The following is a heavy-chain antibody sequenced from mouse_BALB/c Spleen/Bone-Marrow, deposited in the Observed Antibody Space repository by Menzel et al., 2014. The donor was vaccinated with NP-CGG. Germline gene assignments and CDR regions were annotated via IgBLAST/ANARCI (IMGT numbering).Heavy chain of an antibody. J-gene: IGHJ3*01. V-gene: IGHV14-3*02. CDR1: GFNIKDTY. CDR2: IDPANGNT. D-gene: IGHD2-14*01. CDR3: AYYRYDEGGFAF. Sequence: VQLHQSGAELVKPGASVKLSCTASGFNIKDTYMHWVKQRPEQGLEWIVGIDPANGNTKYDPKFQGKATITADTSSNTAYLQLSSLTSEDTAVYYCAYYRYDEGGFAFWGQGTLVTVSA.